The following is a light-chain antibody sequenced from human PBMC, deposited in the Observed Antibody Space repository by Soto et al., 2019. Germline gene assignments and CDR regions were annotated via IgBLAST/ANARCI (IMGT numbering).Light chain of an antibody. CDR3: QSYDNSLSGPVV. J-gene: IGLJ3*02. V-gene: IGLV2-23*01. CDR1: SSDVGSYNL. Sequence: QSALTQPASVSGSPGQSITISCTGTSSDVGSYNLVSWYQQHPGKAPKLMIYEGSKRPSGVSNRFSGSKSGNTASLTISGLQAEDEADYYCQSYDNSLSGPVVFGGGTKVTVL. CDR2: EGS.